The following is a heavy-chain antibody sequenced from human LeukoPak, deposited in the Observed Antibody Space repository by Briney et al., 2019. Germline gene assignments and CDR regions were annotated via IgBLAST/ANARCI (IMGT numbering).Heavy chain of an antibody. V-gene: IGHV4-39*07. CDR1: GNSISSGDYY. Sequence: SETLSLTCTVSGNSISSGDYYWSWIRQPAGKGLEWIGSIYYSGSTYYNPSLKSRVTISVDTSKNQFSLKLSSVTAADTAVYYCARVGIAVANYYYYYMDVWGKGTTVTVSS. CDR3: ARVGIAVANYYYYYMDV. D-gene: IGHD6-19*01. CDR2: IYYSGST. J-gene: IGHJ6*03.